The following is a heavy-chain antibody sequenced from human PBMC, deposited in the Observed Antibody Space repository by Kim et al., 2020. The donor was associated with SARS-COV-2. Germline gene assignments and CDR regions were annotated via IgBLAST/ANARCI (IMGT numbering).Heavy chain of an antibody. Sequence: ASVKVSCELSGHSLTELSIHWVRQAPGKGLEWVGGLDSEDGETTYAQNLQGRVTMTEDTSTDTAYMQLSGLRPDDTAVYYCATDSGLEYWGQGSLVTVSS. J-gene: IGHJ4*02. CDR1: GHSLTELS. CDR3: ATDSGLEY. CDR2: LDSEDGET. D-gene: IGHD1-1*01. V-gene: IGHV1-24*01.